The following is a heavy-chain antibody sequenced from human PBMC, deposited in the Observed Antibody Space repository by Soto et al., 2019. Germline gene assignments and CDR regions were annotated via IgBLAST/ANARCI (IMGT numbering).Heavy chain of an antibody. D-gene: IGHD6-19*01. J-gene: IGHJ4*02. CDR2: IIPLFGTA. CDR3: ARHKGSYSSGYYYFDY. Sequence: SLKVSCKPFGDTFSTYAICWLRMDPGQGLEWMGAIIPLFGTADYAQKFQGRVTITADESTSTAYMELSSLRSEDTAVYYCARHKGSYSSGYYYFDYWGQGTLVTVSS. V-gene: IGHV1-69*13. CDR1: GDTFSTYA.